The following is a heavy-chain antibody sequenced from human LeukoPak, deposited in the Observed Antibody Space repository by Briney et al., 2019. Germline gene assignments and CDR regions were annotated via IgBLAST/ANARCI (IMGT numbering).Heavy chain of an antibody. V-gene: IGHV4-4*07. CDR2: IYTSGST. J-gene: IGHJ6*02. CDR1: GGSISSYY. Sequence: PSETLSLTCTVSGGSISSYYWSWIRQPAGKGLEWIGRIYTSGSTNYNPSLKSRVTISVDTSKNQFSLKLSSVTAADTAVYYCARYFGVVTPSYYYYGMDVWGQGTTVTVSS. CDR3: ARYFGVVTPSYYYYGMDV. D-gene: IGHD3-3*01.